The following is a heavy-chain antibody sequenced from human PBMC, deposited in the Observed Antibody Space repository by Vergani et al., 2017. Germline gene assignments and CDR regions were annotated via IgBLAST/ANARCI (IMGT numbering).Heavy chain of an antibody. D-gene: IGHD7-27*01. J-gene: IGHJ4*02. CDR3: ANMGVKLGSDY. CDR1: GLTFSTYA. V-gene: IGHV3-23*01. Sequence: EVQLLESGGGLVQPGGSLRLSRAVSGLTFSTYAMRCVRQAPGRGLECVSSVSGNGARTYYVDPVTGRFTISRDNSKSTLYLQMNSLRAEDTAVYYCANMGVKLGSDYWGQGTLVSVSS. CDR2: VSGNGART.